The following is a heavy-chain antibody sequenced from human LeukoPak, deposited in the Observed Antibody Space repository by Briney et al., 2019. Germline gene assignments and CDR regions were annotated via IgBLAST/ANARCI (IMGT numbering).Heavy chain of an antibody. CDR2: MNPNSGNT. CDR3: ARGTVCGSGGKCSGSWYYDY. J-gene: IGHJ4*02. V-gene: IGHV1-8*01. Sequence: ASVKVSCKASGYTFTSNDINWVRQATGQGLEWMGWMNPNSGNTGYAQKFQGRVAMTRNTSISTPYMELSSLRSEDTAVYYCARGTVCGSGGKCSGSWYYDYWGQGTLVTVSS. D-gene: IGHD6-13*01. CDR1: GYTFTSND.